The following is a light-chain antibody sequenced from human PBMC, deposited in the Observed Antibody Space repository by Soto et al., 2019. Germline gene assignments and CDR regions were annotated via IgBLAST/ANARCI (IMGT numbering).Light chain of an antibody. CDR3: GTWDSRLSAV. CDR1: SSNIGNNY. Sequence: QSVLTQPPSVSAAPGQKVTISCSGSSSNIGNNYVAWYQQLPGTATQLLIYDNNRRPPGSPDRFFGSKSGTTATLGITGLQTGDEAYYYRGTWDSRLSAVFGGGTKLTVL. CDR2: DNN. V-gene: IGLV1-51*01. J-gene: IGLJ2*01.